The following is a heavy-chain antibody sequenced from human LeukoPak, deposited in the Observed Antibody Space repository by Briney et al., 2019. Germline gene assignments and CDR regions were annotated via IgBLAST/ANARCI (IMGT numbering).Heavy chain of an antibody. D-gene: IGHD4-17*01. J-gene: IGHJ2*01. CDR2: ISGSGGST. CDR1: GFTFSSYV. CDR3: AKDYGDLYWYFDL. V-gene: IGHV3-23*01. Sequence: GGSLRLSCAASGFTFSSYVMSWVRQAPGKGLEWVSAISGSGGSTYYADSVKGRFTISRDNSKNTLYLQMNSLRAEDTAVYYCAKDYGDLYWYFDLWGRGTLVTVSS.